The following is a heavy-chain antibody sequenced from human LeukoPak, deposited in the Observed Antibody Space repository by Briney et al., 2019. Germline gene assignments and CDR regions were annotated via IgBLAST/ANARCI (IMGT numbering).Heavy chain of an antibody. V-gene: IGHV1-69*04. Sequence: SVKVSRKASGGTFSSYAISWVRQAPGQGLEWMGRIIPILGIANYAQKFQGRVTITADKSTSTAYMELSSLRSEDTAVYYCASFHYDFWSGGESFWGQGTLVTVSS. D-gene: IGHD3-3*01. CDR3: ASFHYDFWSGGESF. CDR2: IIPILGIA. J-gene: IGHJ4*02. CDR1: GGTFSSYA.